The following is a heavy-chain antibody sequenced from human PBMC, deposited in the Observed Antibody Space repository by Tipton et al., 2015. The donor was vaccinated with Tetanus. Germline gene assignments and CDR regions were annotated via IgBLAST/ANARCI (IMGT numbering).Heavy chain of an antibody. CDR2: IHHRGST. CDR3: ARYDVSDVHYDKFDS. CDR1: GGSIRNYY. Sequence: TLSLTCTVSGGSIRNYYWSWIRQPPGKGLEWIGYIHHRGSTKYKPSLKSRVTILLDTSKNQFSLKLSSVTAADTAVYYCARYDVSDVHYDKFDSWGQGTLVTVSS. J-gene: IGHJ5*01. V-gene: IGHV4-59*12. D-gene: IGHD3-10*01.